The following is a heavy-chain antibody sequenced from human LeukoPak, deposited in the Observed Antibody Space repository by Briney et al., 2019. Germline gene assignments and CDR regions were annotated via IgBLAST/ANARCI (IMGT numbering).Heavy chain of an antibody. V-gene: IGHV3-15*01. CDR3: ATVYLYFDL. CDR2: IRSQVDGGTP. CDR1: GFTFKNNW. J-gene: IGHJ2*01. Sequence: GGSLRLSCAAAGFTFKNNWMSWVRQAPGKGLERVGLIRSQVDGGTPDFTAPVEGRFNIFRVDSKNVLDLQMSSLKSENTAVYYCATVYLYFDLWGLGTLVSVAA.